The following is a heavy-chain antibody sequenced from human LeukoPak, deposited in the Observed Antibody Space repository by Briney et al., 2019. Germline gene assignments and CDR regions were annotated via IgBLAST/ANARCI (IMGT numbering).Heavy chain of an antibody. Sequence: SETLSLTCAVSGASLSGYYWSWIRQPPGKGLEWIGEINHSGSTTYNPSLKSRVTISVDTSKKQFSLKLSSATAADTAVYYCARRVVVAALGYWGQGALVTVSS. V-gene: IGHV4-34*01. CDR1: GASLSGYY. CDR3: ARRVVVAALGY. D-gene: IGHD2-15*01. CDR2: INHSGST. J-gene: IGHJ4*02.